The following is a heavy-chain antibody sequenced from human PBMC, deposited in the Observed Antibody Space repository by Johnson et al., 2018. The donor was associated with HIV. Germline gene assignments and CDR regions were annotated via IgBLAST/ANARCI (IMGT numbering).Heavy chain of an antibody. CDR2: ISYDGSNK. J-gene: IGHJ3*02. D-gene: IGHD3-10*01. CDR3: AKEAVMVKGGDYDI. Sequence: QMLLVESGGGLVKSGGSLTLSCAASGITFNNAWMSWVRQAPGKGLEWVAVISYDGSNKYYADSVKGRFTISRDNSKNTRYLQMNSLRAEETALYYCAKEAVMVKGGDYDIWGQGTMVTVSS. V-gene: IGHV3-30*18. CDR1: GITFNNAW.